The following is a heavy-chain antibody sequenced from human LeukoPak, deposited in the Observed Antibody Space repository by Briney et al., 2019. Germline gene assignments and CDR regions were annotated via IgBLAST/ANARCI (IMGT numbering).Heavy chain of an antibody. CDR3: ARDFSSWYERPHTGFDY. Sequence: GASVKVSCKASGGTFSSYAISWVRQAPGQGLEWMGGIIPIFGTANYAQKFQGRVTITADESTSTAYMELSSLRSEDTAVYYCARDFSSWYERPHTGFDYWGQGTLVNVSS. CDR1: GGTFSSYA. CDR2: IIPIFGTA. D-gene: IGHD6-13*01. J-gene: IGHJ4*02. V-gene: IGHV1-69*13.